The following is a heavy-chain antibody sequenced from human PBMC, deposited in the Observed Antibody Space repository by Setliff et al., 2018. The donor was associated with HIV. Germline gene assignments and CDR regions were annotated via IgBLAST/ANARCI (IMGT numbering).Heavy chain of an antibody. CDR2: ISTYNGNT. Sequence: ASVKVSCKTSGYTFISYGVTWVRQVPGQGLEWVGWISTYNGNTNYAQNFQGRVTMTMDASITTVYMELSRLTSDDTAVYYCVRQDILTSYYMFDYWGQGTLVTVSS. V-gene: IGHV1-18*01. CDR1: GYTFISYG. CDR3: VRQDILTSYYMFDY. J-gene: IGHJ4*02. D-gene: IGHD3-9*01.